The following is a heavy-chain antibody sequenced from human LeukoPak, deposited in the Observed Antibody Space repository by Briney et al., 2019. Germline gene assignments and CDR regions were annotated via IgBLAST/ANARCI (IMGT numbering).Heavy chain of an antibody. V-gene: IGHV3-11*01. D-gene: IGHD3-10*01. Sequence: GGSLRLSCAASGFTFSDYYMSWIRQAPGKGLEWVSYISSSGSTIYYADSVKGRFTISGDNAKNPLYLQMNSLRAEDTAVYYCARERYYYGSGSCFDYWGQGTLVTVSS. CDR3: ARERYYYGSGSCFDY. CDR2: ISSSGSTI. J-gene: IGHJ4*02. CDR1: GFTFSDYY.